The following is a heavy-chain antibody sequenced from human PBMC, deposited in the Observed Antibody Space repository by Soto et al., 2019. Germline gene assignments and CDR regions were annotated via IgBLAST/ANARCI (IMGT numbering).Heavy chain of an antibody. CDR3: TRGRSTGWHYLDY. Sequence: QTLSLTCAISGDFVASNSAAWNWIRQSPARGLEWLGRTYYRSKWYNEYAVSVKSRISINPDTSKNQFSLQLSSVTPDDTAVYYWTRGRSTGWHYLDYWGQGNLVTVSS. J-gene: IGHJ4*02. CDR2: TYYRSKWYN. V-gene: IGHV6-1*01. D-gene: IGHD6-19*01. CDR1: GDFVASNSAA.